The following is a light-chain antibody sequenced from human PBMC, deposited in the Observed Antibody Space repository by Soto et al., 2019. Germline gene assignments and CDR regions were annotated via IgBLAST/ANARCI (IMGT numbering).Light chain of an antibody. CDR2: DAS. J-gene: IGKJ1*01. CDR1: QGISSY. Sequence: AIRMTQSPSSLSASTGDRVTITCRASQGISSYLAWYQQKPGKAPDLLIYDASSLQIGVPSRLSGSGSGTEFTLIISGLQPDDFATYYCQQYNTYSWTFGQGTKVDI. V-gene: IGKV1-8*01. CDR3: QQYNTYSWT.